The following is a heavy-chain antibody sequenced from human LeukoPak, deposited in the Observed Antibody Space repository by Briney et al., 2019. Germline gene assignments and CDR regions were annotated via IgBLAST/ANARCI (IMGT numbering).Heavy chain of an antibody. J-gene: IGHJ4*02. Sequence: PSETLSLTCTVSGGSISTYYWSWIRQPAGKGLEWMGRIYTSGSTNYNPSLRSRVSISVDKSKNQFSLILSSLTAADTAVYYCARGPDYSDSSGYFKYWGQGTLVTVSS. CDR2: IYTSGST. CDR3: ARGPDYSDSSGYFKY. CDR1: GGSISTYY. V-gene: IGHV4-4*07. D-gene: IGHD3-22*01.